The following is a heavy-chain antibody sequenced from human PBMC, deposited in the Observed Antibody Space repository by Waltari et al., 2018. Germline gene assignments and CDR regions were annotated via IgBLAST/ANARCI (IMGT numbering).Heavy chain of an antibody. D-gene: IGHD6-13*01. CDR2: IDFAGST. CDR3: AREVGGSSWSTTPRGDAFDI. Sequence: QLQLRESGPGLLKPSETLSLTCSVSGDSIGSGYYYCGWIRQAPGKGLEWIGGIDFAGSTYSNPSLKSRLTISVDTSKDQVSLRLSSVTAADTAVYYCAREVGGSSWSTTPRGDAFDIWGQGTMVTVSS. V-gene: IGHV4-39*07. CDR1: GDSIGSGYYY. J-gene: IGHJ3*02.